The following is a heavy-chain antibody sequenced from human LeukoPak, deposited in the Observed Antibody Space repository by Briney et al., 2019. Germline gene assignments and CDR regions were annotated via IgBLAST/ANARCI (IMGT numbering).Heavy chain of an antibody. J-gene: IGHJ4*02. CDR1: GGSISSYY. CDR2: IYYSGST. V-gene: IGHV4-59*01. Sequence: SETLSLTCTVSGGSISSYYWSWIRQPPGKGLEWIGYIYYSGSTNYNPSPKSRVTISVDTSKNQFSLKLSSVTAADTAVYYCARGTAEWFDYWGQGTLVTVSS. D-gene: IGHD3-3*01. CDR3: ARGTAEWFDY.